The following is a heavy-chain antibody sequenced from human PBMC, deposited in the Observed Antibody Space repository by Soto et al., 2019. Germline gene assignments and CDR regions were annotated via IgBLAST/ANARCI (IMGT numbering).Heavy chain of an antibody. CDR2: IIPIFGTA. Sequence: ASVEVSCKAFGGTLSRYAFHWVRQAPGQGLEWMGGIIPIFGTANYAQKFQGRVTITADESTSTAYMELSSLRSEDTAVYYCARDQGFVEIWGQGTMVTVSS. CDR1: GGTLSRYA. V-gene: IGHV1-69*13. CDR3: ARDQGFVEI. D-gene: IGHD6-6*01. J-gene: IGHJ3*02.